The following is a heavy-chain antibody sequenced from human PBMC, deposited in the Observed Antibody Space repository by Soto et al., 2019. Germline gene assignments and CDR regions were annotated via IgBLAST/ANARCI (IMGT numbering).Heavy chain of an antibody. CDR2: IYSTGST. CDR3: PAGAGADSFGY. V-gene: IGHV4-4*07. D-gene: IGHD6-13*01. J-gene: IGHJ4*02. Sequence: PSETLSLTCTVSSGCFSTDYWSWIRQPAGKGLEWIARIYSTGSTLYNTSLKSRITISVDTSENGFSLSFSSGSAADTAADHCPAGAGADSFGYWGQGTLFTVCS. CDR1: SGCFSTDY.